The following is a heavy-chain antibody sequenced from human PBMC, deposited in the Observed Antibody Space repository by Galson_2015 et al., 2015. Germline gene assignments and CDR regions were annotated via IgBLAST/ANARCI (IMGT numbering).Heavy chain of an antibody. J-gene: IGHJ4*02. D-gene: IGHD3-3*01. V-gene: IGHV3-23*01. CDR1: GFTFSTYA. CDR3: AKDPLGGVSDITH. Sequence: SLRLSCAASGFTFSTYAMSWVRQAPGKGLEWVSDISDSGGSTYYADSVKGRFTISRDNSKNTLYLQMNSLRAEDTAVYYCAKDPLGGVSDITHWGQGTLVTVSS. CDR2: ISDSGGST.